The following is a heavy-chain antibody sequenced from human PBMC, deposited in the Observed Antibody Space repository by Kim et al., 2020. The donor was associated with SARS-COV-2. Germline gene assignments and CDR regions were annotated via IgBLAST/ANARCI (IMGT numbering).Heavy chain of an antibody. CDR2: FDPEDGET. CDR1: GYTLTELS. D-gene: IGHD3-22*01. CDR3: ATDLFPTYYYDSSGYPHVDY. V-gene: IGHV1-24*01. J-gene: IGHJ4*02. Sequence: ASVKVSCKVSGYTLTELSMHWVRQAPGKGLEWMGGFDPEDGETIYAQKFQGRVTMTEDTSTDTAYMELSSLRSEDTAVYYCATDLFPTYYYDSSGYPHVDYWGQGTLVTVSS.